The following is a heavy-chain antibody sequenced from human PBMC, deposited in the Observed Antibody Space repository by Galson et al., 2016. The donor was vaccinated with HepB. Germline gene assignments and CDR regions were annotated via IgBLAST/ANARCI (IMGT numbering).Heavy chain of an antibody. CDR2: MDWDDDR. D-gene: IGHD3-3*02. CDR3: ARHFSHRNTGGFDN. CDR1: GFSLSTTGMC. J-gene: IGHJ4*02. Sequence: PALVKPTQTLTLTCTFSGFSLSTTGMCVSWIRQPPGKALEWLASMDWDDDRHYTTSLKTRLTISKDTSKNQVVLTMTNMDPADTATYYCARHFSHRNTGGFDNWGQGTLVTVSS. V-gene: IGHV2-70*11.